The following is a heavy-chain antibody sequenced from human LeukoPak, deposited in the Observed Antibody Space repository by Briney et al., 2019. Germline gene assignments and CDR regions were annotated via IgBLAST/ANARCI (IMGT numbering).Heavy chain of an antibody. Sequence: ASVKVSCKASGYTFTSYGISWVRQAPGQGLEWMGWFSAYNGNTNYAQKLQGRVTMTTDTSTSTAYMELRSLRSDDTAVYYCARDFPPYSSSWSPFDYWGQGTLVTVSS. CDR2: FSAYNGNT. V-gene: IGHV1-18*01. D-gene: IGHD6-13*01. CDR3: ARDFPPYSSSWSPFDY. J-gene: IGHJ4*02. CDR1: GYTFTSYG.